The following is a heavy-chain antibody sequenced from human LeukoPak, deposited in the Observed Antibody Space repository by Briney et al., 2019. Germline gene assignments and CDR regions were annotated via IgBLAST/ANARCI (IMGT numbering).Heavy chain of an antibody. CDR1: GYSISSGYY. CDR3: ARVVYGEYSGYIDY. CDR2: IYHSGST. Sequence: SETLSLTCTVSGYSISSGYYWGWIRQPPGKGREWIGSIYHSGSTYYNPSLKSRVTISVDTSKNQFSLKLSSVTDADPAVYYCARVVYGEYSGYIDYWGQGTLVTVSS. J-gene: IGHJ4*02. D-gene: IGHD5-12*01. V-gene: IGHV4-38-2*02.